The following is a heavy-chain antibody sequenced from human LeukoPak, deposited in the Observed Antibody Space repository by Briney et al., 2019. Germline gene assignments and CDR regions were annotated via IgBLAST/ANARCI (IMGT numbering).Heavy chain of an antibody. CDR3: ARDGFSGWYLNYYMDV. Sequence: SETLSLTCTVSGGSISSYYWSWIRQPAGKGLEWIGRIYTNGSTNYNPSLKSRVTMSVDTSKNQFSLKLSSVTAADTAVYYCARDGFSGWYLNYYMDVWGKGTTVTVSS. V-gene: IGHV4-4*07. J-gene: IGHJ6*03. D-gene: IGHD6-19*01. CDR2: IYTNGST. CDR1: GGSISSYY.